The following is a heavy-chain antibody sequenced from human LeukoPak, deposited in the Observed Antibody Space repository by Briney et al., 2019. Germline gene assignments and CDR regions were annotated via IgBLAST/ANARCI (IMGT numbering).Heavy chain of an antibody. Sequence: PGGSLRLSCAASGFTFSSYAMHWVRRAPGKGLEWVAVISYDGSNKYYADSVKGRFTISRDNSKNTLYLQMNSLRAEDTAVYYCAGEVTTDYWGQGTLVTVSS. V-gene: IGHV3-30-3*01. CDR2: ISYDGSNK. CDR1: GFTFSSYA. D-gene: IGHD4-11*01. J-gene: IGHJ4*02. CDR3: AGEVTTDY.